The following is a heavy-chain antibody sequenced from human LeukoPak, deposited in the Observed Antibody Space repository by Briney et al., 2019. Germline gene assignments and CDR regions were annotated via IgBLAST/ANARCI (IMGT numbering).Heavy chain of an antibody. D-gene: IGHD2/OR15-2a*01. Sequence: SETLSLTCTVSGGSISSSSYYWGWIRQPPGKGLEWIGSIYYSGSTYYNPSLKSRVTISVDTSKNQFSPKLSSVTAADTAVYYCATLLNMGPDYWGQGTLVTVSS. CDR3: ATLLNMGPDY. V-gene: IGHV4-39*01. J-gene: IGHJ4*02. CDR2: IYYSGST. CDR1: GGSISSSSYY.